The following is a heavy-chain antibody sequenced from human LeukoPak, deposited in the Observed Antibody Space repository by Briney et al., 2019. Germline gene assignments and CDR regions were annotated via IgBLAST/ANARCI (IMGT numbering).Heavy chain of an antibody. J-gene: IGHJ4*02. CDR1: GFSLTSDRAG. V-gene: IGHV2-5*01. Sequence: ESGPTLVKPTQTLTLTCTFSGFSLTSDRAGVGWIRQPPGKALEWLALIYGNGDERYSPSLRSRLTIAKDTSKNQVVLTMTNMDPVDTATYFCAHRHLIGYTYDFWGQGTLVTVSS. CDR3: AHRHLIGYTYDF. D-gene: IGHD5-18*01. CDR2: IYGNGDE.